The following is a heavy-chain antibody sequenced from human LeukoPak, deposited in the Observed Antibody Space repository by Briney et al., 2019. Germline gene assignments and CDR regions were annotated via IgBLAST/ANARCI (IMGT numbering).Heavy chain of an antibody. J-gene: IGHJ3*02. CDR3: ARTNLWFGDQWGAFDI. V-gene: IGHV3-33*01. CDR1: GFTFSSYG. D-gene: IGHD3-10*01. Sequence: PGRSLRLSCAAPGFTFSSYGMHWVRQAPGKGLEWVAVIWYDGSNKYYADSVKGRFTISRDNSKNTLYLQMNSLRAEDTAVYYCARTNLWFGDQWGAFDIWGQGTMVTVSS. CDR2: IWYDGSNK.